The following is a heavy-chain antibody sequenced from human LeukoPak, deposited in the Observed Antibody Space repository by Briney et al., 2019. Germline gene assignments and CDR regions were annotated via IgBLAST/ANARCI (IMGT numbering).Heavy chain of an antibody. Sequence: ASVKVSCKASGYTFTSYDINWVRQATGQGLEWMGWMNPNSGNTGYAQKFQGRVTMTRNTSISTAYMELSSLRSEDTAVYYCARDQGYCSSISCYKYFQHWGQGTLVTVCS. V-gene: IGHV1-8*01. CDR3: ARDQGYCSSISCYKYFQH. J-gene: IGHJ1*01. D-gene: IGHD2-2*02. CDR1: GYTFTSYD. CDR2: MNPNSGNT.